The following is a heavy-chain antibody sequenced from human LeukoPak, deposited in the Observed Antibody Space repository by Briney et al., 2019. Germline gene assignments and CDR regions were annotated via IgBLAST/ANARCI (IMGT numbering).Heavy chain of an antibody. CDR3: ARLNWFYYYDSSGYLRGYYFDY. D-gene: IGHD3-22*01. V-gene: IGHV4-61*02. Sequence: SETLSLTCTVSGDSISSGSHYWSWIRQPAGKGLEWIGRIYTSGRTNYNPSLKSRVTISVDTSKNQFSLKLSSVTAADTAVYYCARLNWFYYYDSSGYLRGYYFDYWGQGTLVTVSS. CDR1: GDSISSGSHY. CDR2: IYTSGRT. J-gene: IGHJ4*02.